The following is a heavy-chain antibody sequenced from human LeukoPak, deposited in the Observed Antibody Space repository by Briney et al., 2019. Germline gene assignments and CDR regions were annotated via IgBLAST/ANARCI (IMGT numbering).Heavy chain of an antibody. D-gene: IGHD5-12*01. V-gene: IGHV4-59*01. CDR2: VYYSGST. Sequence: PSVTLSLTCTVSGDSISTYYWSWIRQPPGKGLEWIGYVYYSGSTNYNPSLKSRVTISVDTSKNQFSLKLSSVTAADTAVYYCARVYGAGYDFRGAFDIWGQGTMVTVSS. CDR1: GDSISTYY. J-gene: IGHJ3*02. CDR3: ARVYGAGYDFRGAFDI.